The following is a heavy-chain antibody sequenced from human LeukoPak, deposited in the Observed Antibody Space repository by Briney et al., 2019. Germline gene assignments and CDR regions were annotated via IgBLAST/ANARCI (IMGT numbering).Heavy chain of an antibody. Sequence: GGSLRLSCAASGFTFSSYSMNWVRQAPGKGLEWVSSISSSSSYIYYADSVKGRFTISRDNAKNSLYLQMNSLRAEDTAVYYCARATVTYYYYYYMDVWGKGTTVTISS. V-gene: IGHV3-21*01. J-gene: IGHJ6*03. D-gene: IGHD4-17*01. CDR2: ISSSSSYI. CDR3: ARATVTYYYYYYMDV. CDR1: GFTFSSYS.